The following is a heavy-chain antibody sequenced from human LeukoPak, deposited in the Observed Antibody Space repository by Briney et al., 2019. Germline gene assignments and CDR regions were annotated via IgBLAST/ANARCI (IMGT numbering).Heavy chain of an antibody. V-gene: IGHV4-4*07. CDR2: IYTSGST. J-gene: IGHJ4*02. CDR3: ARDYPSYYYGSSYFDY. CDR1: GGSISSYY. D-gene: IGHD3-10*01. Sequence: SETLSLTCTVSGGSISSYYWSWIRQPAGKGLEWIGRIYTSGSTNYNPSLKSRVTMSVDTSKNQFSLKLSSVTAADTAVYYCARDYPSYYYGSSYFDYWGQGTLVTVSS.